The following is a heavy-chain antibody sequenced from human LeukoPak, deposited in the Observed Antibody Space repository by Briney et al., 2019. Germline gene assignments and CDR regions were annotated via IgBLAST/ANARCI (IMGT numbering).Heavy chain of an antibody. D-gene: IGHD3-9*01. J-gene: IGHJ4*02. CDR3: ARDLDGYTRYDY. Sequence: SETLSLTCTVSGGSISSGGYWSWIRQLPGKGLEWIGYIYYSGTTYYNPSLKSRVGISVDTSKNQFSLKLSSVTVADTAVYYFARDLDGYTRYDYWGQGTLVTVSS. CDR1: GGSISSGGY. V-gene: IGHV4-31*03. CDR2: IYYSGTT.